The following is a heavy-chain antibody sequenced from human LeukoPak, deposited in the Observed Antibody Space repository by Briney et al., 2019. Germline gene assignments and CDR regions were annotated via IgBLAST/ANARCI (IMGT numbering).Heavy chain of an antibody. D-gene: IGHD1-26*01. J-gene: IGHJ3*02. CDR1: GVSISSSSYY. CDR3: ARLSIVVHDAFDI. CDR2: IYYSGST. Sequence: PSETLSLTCTVSGVSISSSSYYWGWVRQPPGKGLEWIGSIYYSGSTYYNPSLKSRVTISVDTSKNQFSLKLSSVTAADTAVYYCARLSIVVHDAFDIWGQGTMVTVPS. V-gene: IGHV4-39*01.